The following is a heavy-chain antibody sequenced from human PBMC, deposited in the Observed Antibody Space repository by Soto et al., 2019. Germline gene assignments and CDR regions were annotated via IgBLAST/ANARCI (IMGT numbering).Heavy chain of an antibody. D-gene: IGHD3-3*01. V-gene: IGHV3-48*01. J-gene: IGHJ4*02. Sequence: GGSLRLSCAASGFTFSSYSMNWVRQAPGKGLEWVSYISSSSSTIYYADSVKGRFTISRDNAKNSLYLQMNSLRAEDTAVYYCARDQRDFWSGYNHFDYWGQGTLVTVSS. CDR2: ISSSSSTI. CDR3: ARDQRDFWSGYNHFDY. CDR1: GFTFSSYS.